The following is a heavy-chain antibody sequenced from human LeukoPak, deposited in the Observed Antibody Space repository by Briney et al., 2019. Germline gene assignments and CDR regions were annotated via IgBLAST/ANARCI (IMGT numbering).Heavy chain of an antibody. J-gene: IGHJ6*02. CDR2: ISGSGGST. CDR1: GFTFSSYA. CDR3: AQYDYYDSSGYYGDLFYYYGTDV. V-gene: IGHV3-23*01. Sequence: GGSLRLSCAASGFTFSSYAMSWVRQAPGKGLEWVSAISGSGGSTYYADSVKGRFTISRDNSKNTLYLQMNSLRAEDTAVYYCAQYDYYDSSGYYGDLFYYYGTDVWGQGTTVTVSS. D-gene: IGHD3-22*01.